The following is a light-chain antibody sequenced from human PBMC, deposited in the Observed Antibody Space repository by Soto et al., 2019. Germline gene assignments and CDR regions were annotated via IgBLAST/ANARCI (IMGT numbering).Light chain of an antibody. Sequence: QMTQFPATLSSSVGDTVTITCRASQSVSMCLSWFQQQQRKVPRLLINGDANWESEVPSRMCGSRAWTKFTITISSLQAEDDATYYCQQYNSNSTWTFGQGTKVDIK. J-gene: IGKJ1*01. V-gene: IGKV1-5*01. CDR2: GDA. CDR3: QQYNSNSTWT. CDR1: QSVSMC.